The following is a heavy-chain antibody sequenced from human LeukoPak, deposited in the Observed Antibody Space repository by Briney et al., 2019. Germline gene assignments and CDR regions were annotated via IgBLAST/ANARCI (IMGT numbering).Heavy chain of an antibody. Sequence: WGSLRLSCAASGFTFGSYGMHWVRQAPGKGLEWVAVIWYDGSNKYYADSVKGRFTISRDNSKNTLYLQMNSLRAEDTAVYYCARDYDSSGYYENGVDYWGQGTMVTSSS. D-gene: IGHD3-22*01. CDR2: IWYDGSNK. CDR3: ARDYDSSGYYENGVDY. V-gene: IGHV3-33*08. J-gene: IGHJ4*02. CDR1: GFTFGSYG.